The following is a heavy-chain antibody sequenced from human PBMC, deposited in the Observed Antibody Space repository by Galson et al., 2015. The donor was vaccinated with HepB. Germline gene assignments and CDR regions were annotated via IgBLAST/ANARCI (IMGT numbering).Heavy chain of an antibody. V-gene: IGHV3-73*01. Sequence: SLRLSCAASGFTFSGSAIHWVRQASGKGLGWVGRIRSKANDYATAYAASLKGRFTISRADSKNTAYLHMKSLKTEDTAVYYCTRLGDFSGYSSSWGRGTQVTVSS. CDR1: GFTFSGSA. CDR2: IRSKANDYAT. D-gene: IGHD6-13*01. CDR3: TRLGDFSGYSSS. J-gene: IGHJ4*02.